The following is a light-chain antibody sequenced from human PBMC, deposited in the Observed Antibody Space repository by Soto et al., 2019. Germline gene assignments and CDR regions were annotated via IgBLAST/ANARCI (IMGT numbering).Light chain of an antibody. Sequence: QSVLTQPASVSGSPGQSITISCTGTSSDVGGYNYVSWYQQHPGKALKVMIYEVSNRPSGVSNRFSGSKSGNTASLTISGLQAEDEADYYCSSYTSSSTRVFGTGTKV. CDR2: EVS. J-gene: IGLJ1*01. CDR3: SSYTSSSTRV. CDR1: SSDVGGYNY. V-gene: IGLV2-14*01.